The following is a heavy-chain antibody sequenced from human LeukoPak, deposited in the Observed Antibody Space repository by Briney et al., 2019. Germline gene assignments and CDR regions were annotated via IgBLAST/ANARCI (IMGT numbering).Heavy chain of an antibody. Sequence: PSETLSLTCTVSGVSINSHYLKWIRQPPGKGLEWIGFISGSGSTNYNPSLKSRVTMSVDTSKSQFSLKLSSVTAADTAVYYCVVSPNQDFFDYWGRGTLVTVSS. V-gene: IGHV4-4*09. J-gene: IGHJ4*02. CDR2: ISGSGST. CDR3: VVSPNQDFFDY. CDR1: GVSINSHY.